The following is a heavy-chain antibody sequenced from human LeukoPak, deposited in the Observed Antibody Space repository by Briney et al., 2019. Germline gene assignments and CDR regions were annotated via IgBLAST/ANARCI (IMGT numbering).Heavy chain of an antibody. CDR3: ARGQGAEWELPPLD. Sequence: ASVKVSCKASGYTFTSYGISWVRQAPGQGLEWMGWISAYNGNTNYAQKLQGRVTMTTDTSTSTAHMELRSLRSDDTAVYYCARGQGAEWELPPLDWGQGTLVTVSS. V-gene: IGHV1-18*01. D-gene: IGHD1-26*01. J-gene: IGHJ4*02. CDR2: ISAYNGNT. CDR1: GYTFTSYG.